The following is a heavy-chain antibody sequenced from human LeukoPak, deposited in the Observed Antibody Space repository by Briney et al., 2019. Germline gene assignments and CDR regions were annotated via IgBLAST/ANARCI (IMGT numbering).Heavy chain of an antibody. V-gene: IGHV1-69*04. CDR2: IIPIFGIA. D-gene: IGHD3-3*01. Sequence: ASVKVSCRASGGTFSSYAISWVRQAPGQGLEWMGRIIPIFGIANYAQKFQGRVTITADKSTSTAYMELSSLRSEDTAVYYCVITIDYFDYWGQGTLVTVSS. CDR1: GGTFSSYA. CDR3: VITIDYFDY. J-gene: IGHJ4*02.